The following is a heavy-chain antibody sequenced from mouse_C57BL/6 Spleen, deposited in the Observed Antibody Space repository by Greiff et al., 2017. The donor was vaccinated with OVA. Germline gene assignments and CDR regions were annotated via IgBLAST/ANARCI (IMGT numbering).Heavy chain of an antibody. CDR3: ARPSSYSYFDY. J-gene: IGHJ2*01. Sequence: QVQLQQSGPELVKPGASVKISCKASGYAFSSSWMNWVKQRPGKGLEWIGRIYPGDGDTNYNGKFKGKATLTADKSSSTAYMQLSSLTSEDSAVYFCARPSSYSYFDYWGQGTTLTVSS. D-gene: IGHD2-12*01. V-gene: IGHV1-82*01. CDR2: IYPGDGDT. CDR1: GYAFSSSW.